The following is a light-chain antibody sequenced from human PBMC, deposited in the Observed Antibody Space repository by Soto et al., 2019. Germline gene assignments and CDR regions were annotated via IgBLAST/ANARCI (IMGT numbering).Light chain of an antibody. Sequence: DIQMTQSPSTLSASVGDRVTITCRASQSISSWLAWYQQKPGKAPKLLIYDASSLESGVPSRFSGSGSATEFTLTISSLQPDDFATHYCQQYNNYWTFGQGTRVEIK. J-gene: IGKJ1*01. V-gene: IGKV1-5*01. CDR3: QQYNNYWT. CDR2: DAS. CDR1: QSISSW.